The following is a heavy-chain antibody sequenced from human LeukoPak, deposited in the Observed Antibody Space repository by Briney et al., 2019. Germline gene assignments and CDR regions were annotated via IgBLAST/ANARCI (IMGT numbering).Heavy chain of an antibody. D-gene: IGHD4-23*01. J-gene: IGHJ6*02. Sequence: ASVKGSCKASGYTFTSYDINWVRQATGQGLEWMGWMNPNSGNTGYAQKFQGRVTMTRNTSISTAYMELSSLRSEDTAVYYCAISGTTVVRNYYYYYGMDVWGQGTTVTVSS. V-gene: IGHV1-8*01. CDR1: GYTFTSYD. CDR2: MNPNSGNT. CDR3: AISGTTVVRNYYYYYGMDV.